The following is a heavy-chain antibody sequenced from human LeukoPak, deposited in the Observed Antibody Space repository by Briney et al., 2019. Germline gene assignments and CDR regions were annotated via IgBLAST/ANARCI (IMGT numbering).Heavy chain of an antibody. Sequence: PGGSLRLSCAVSGFTFSSYSMNWVRQAPGKGLEWVSYISSSSSTIYYADSVKGRFTISRDNAKNSLYLQMNSLRAEDTAVYYCARSMITFGGVIVGGYFDYWGQGTLVTVSS. CDR2: ISSSSSTI. J-gene: IGHJ4*02. V-gene: IGHV3-48*04. D-gene: IGHD3-16*02. CDR3: ARSMITFGGVIVGGYFDY. CDR1: GFTFSSYS.